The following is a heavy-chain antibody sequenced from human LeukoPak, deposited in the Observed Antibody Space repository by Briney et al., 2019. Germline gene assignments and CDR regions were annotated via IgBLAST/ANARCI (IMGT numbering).Heavy chain of an antibody. D-gene: IGHD2-2*01. V-gene: IGHV3-21*01. CDR1: GFTFSSYS. CDR3: ARGCSSTSCSDY. CDR2: ISSSSSYI. J-gene: IGHJ4*02. Sequence: SGGSLRLSCAASGFTFSSYSMNWVRQAPGKGLEWVSSISSSSSYIYYADSVKGRFTISRDNAKNSLYLQMNSLRAEDTAVYYCARGCSSTSCSDYWGQGTLVTVSS.